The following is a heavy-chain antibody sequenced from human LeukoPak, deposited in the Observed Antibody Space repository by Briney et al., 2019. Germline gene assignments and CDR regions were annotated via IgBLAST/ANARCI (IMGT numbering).Heavy chain of an antibody. CDR1: GFTFSTYW. J-gene: IGHJ4*02. Sequence: GRSLRLSCAASGFTFSTYWMSWVRQAPGKGLEWVANMNQDGSEKYYLDSVKGRFTVSRDNAKNSLYLQMNNLRDDDTAVYFCARDRALYDSRRGYYYTEDDYWGQGTLVTVSS. V-gene: IGHV3-7*01. CDR2: MNQDGSEK. CDR3: ARDRALYDSRRGYYYTEDDY. D-gene: IGHD3-22*01.